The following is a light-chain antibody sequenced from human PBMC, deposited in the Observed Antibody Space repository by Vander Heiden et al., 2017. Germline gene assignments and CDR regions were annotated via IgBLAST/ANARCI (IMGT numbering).Light chain of an antibody. V-gene: IGKV1-33*01. Sequence: DIQMTQSPPPLSASVGDRVTPTCQESQDISNYLNWYQQKPGKAPKLLIYDASNLETGVPSRFSGSGSGTDFTFTISSLQPEDIATYYCQQYDNLPPGVTFGQGTRLEIK. CDR1: QDISNY. J-gene: IGKJ5*01. CDR2: DAS. CDR3: QQYDNLPPGVT.